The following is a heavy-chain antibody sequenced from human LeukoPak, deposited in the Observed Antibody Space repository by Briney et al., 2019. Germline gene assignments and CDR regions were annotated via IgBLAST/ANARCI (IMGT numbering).Heavy chain of an antibody. CDR3: ARTGEVAGATGYFDY. CDR1: GFTFSSYS. CDR2: ISSSSSYI. D-gene: IGHD6-19*01. Sequence: GGSLRLSCAASGFTFSSYSMNWVRQAPGKGLEWVLSISSSSSYIYYADSVKGRFTISRDNARNSLYLQMNSLRAEDTAVYYCARTGEVAGATGYFDYWGQGTLVTISS. J-gene: IGHJ4*02. V-gene: IGHV3-21*01.